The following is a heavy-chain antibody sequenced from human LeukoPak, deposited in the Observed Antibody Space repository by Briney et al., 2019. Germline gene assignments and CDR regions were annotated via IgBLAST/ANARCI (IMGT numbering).Heavy chain of an antibody. V-gene: IGHV4-39*01. CDR3: ATPTGVRLLDAFDI. D-gene: IGHD4/OR15-4a*01. Sequence: SETLSLTCTLSGGYMSSSSYYWGWIRHPPGKGLEWFGCIYYSGSTYYNQSLKSRVTISVDTSKNQFSLKLSSATAADTAVYYCATPTGVRLLDAFDIWGQGTMVTVSS. CDR2: IYYSGST. J-gene: IGHJ3*02. CDR1: GGYMSSSSYY.